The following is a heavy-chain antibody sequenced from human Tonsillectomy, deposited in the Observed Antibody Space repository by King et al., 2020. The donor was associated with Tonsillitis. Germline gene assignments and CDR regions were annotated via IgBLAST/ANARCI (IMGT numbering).Heavy chain of an antibody. CDR3: AKVDEWGFYGSVDY. J-gene: IGHJ4*02. D-gene: IGHD3-10*01. V-gene: IGHV3-23*04. Sequence: EQLVQSGGGLVQPGGSLRLSCAASGFTFSNYAMSWVRQAPGKGLEWVSVISGSGGSTYYADSVKGRFTISRDNSKNTLYLQMNSLRAEDTAVYYCAKVDEWGFYGSVDYWGQGTLVTVSS. CDR1: GFTFSNYA. CDR2: ISGSGGST.